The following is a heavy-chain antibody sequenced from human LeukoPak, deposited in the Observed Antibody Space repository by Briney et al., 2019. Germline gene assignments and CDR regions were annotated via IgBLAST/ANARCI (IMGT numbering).Heavy chain of an antibody. CDR2: ILYDGSNK. Sequence: PGGSLRLSCAASGFTFSSYGMHWVRQAPGKGLEWVAFILYDGSNKYYADSVKGRFTISRNNSKNTLYLQMNTLRAEDMAVYYCAKDEYCSGAGCYDNDAFDIWGQGTRVTVSS. CDR3: AKDEYCSGAGCYDNDAFDI. J-gene: IGHJ3*02. CDR1: GFTFSSYG. V-gene: IGHV3-30*02. D-gene: IGHD2-15*01.